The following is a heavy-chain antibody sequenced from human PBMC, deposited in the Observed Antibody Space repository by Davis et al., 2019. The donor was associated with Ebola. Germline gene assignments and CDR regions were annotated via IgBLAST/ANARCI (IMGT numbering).Heavy chain of an antibody. CDR3: ARGDCSGGSCFYYYYGMDV. CDR2: ISSSSSYT. Sequence: GESLKISCAASGFTFSSYSMNWVRQAPGKGLEWVSSISSSSSYTYYADSVKGRFTISRDNAKNSLYLQMDSLRAEDTAVYYCARGDCSGGSCFYYYYGMDVWGQGTTVTVSS. V-gene: IGHV3-21*01. D-gene: IGHD2-15*01. CDR1: GFTFSSYS. J-gene: IGHJ6*02.